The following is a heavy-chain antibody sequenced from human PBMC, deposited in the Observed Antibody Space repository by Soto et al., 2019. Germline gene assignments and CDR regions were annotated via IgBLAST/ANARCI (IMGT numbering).Heavy chain of an antibody. D-gene: IGHD2-8*01. V-gene: IGHV3-23*01. J-gene: IGHJ3*01. CDR3: AKKGLGSLATYCTTGDCHYAFDV. CDR2: IGGGGDGT. Sequence: EVQLLESGGGLVRPGGSLRLSCAASGFTFYNYAMNWVRQAPGKGLEWVSTIGGGGDGTYYADSVKGRFTISRDNSRNKVYLQMNSLRAEDTAVYYCAKKGLGSLATYCTTGDCHYAFDVWGQGTLVTVSS. CDR1: GFTFYNYA.